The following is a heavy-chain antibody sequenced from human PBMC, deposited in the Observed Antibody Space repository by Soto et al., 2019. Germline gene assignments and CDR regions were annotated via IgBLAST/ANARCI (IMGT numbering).Heavy chain of an antibody. V-gene: IGHV3-13*05. Sequence: EVQLVESGGSLVKPGGSLRLSCVASGFSFRDYDMHWVRQRTGKGLEWVSGLGAADDPYYIASVKGRFSVSRDNAQNSLYLQMNNLRVDDTAVYFCARAYLGRLPRRADYYYAMDVWGRGTTVTVSS. D-gene: IGHD1-26*01. CDR2: LGAADDP. J-gene: IGHJ6*02. CDR3: ARAYLGRLPRRADYYYAMDV. CDR1: GFSFRDYD.